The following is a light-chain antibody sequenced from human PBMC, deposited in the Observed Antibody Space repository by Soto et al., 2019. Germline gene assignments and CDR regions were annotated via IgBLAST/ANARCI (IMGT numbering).Light chain of an antibody. Sequence: QSVLTQPPSVSGAPGRRVTISCTGSSSNIGAGYEVHWYQQLPGTAPKLLIYGNIYRPSGVPDRFSGSKSGTSVSLAITGLQAEDEADYHCHSYDSSLSGVVSGGGTQLTVL. CDR1: SSNIGAGYE. J-gene: IGLJ2*01. CDR2: GNI. V-gene: IGLV1-40*01. CDR3: HSYDSSLSGVV.